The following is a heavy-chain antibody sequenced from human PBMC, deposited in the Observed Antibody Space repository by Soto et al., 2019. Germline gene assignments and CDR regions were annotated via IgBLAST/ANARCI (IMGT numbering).Heavy chain of an antibody. J-gene: IGHJ4*02. D-gene: IGHD6-19*01. CDR3: TRRIAVAGTYYFDY. Sequence: LLVESGGGFVQPGGSLRLSCVASGFTFSHAWMDWVRQAPGKGLEWVGRIKSISDGETTNYAATVAGRFTISRDDSKNTLFLHVNSLKTEDTGVYYWTRRIAVAGTYYFDYWGQGTRVTVSS. CDR1: GFTFSHAW. V-gene: IGHV3-15*07. CDR2: IKSISDGETT.